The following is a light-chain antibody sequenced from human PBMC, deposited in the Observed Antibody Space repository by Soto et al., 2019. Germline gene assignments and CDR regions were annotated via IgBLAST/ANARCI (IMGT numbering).Light chain of an antibody. CDR2: GAS. Sequence: EGVLTQSPGTLSLSPGERATLSCRASQSVSNNYLAWYQQKPGQAPSLLIFGASNRAPDIPDRFSGSGSGTDFTLTISRLEPEDFAVYFCQQYGSSVKTFGQGTKLDIK. V-gene: IGKV3-20*01. CDR3: QQYGSSVKT. CDR1: QSVSNNY. J-gene: IGKJ1*01.